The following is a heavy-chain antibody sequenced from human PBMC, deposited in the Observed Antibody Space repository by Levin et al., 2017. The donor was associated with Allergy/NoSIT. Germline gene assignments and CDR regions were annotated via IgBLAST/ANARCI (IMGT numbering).Heavy chain of an antibody. V-gene: IGHV3-13*04. J-gene: IGHJ2*01. CDR2: IGTAGDT. D-gene: IGHD3-22*01. Sequence: GESLKISCAASGFTFSSYDMHWVRQATGKGLEWVSAIGTAGDTYYPGSVKGRFTISRENAKNSLYLQMNSLRAGDTAVYYCARVGIYDSSGYYNWYFDLWGRGTLVTVSS. CDR1: GFTFSSYD. CDR3: ARVGIYDSSGYYNWYFDL.